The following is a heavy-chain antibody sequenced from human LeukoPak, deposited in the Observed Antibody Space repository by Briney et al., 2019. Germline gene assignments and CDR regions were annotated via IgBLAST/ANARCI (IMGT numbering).Heavy chain of an antibody. CDR1: GFTFGDYA. D-gene: IGHD3-16*01. J-gene: IGHJ3*02. V-gene: IGHV3-49*04. CDR2: IRSKAYGGTT. CDR3: SPTYYDHVWAFDI. Sequence: PGRSLRLSCTASGFTFGDYAMSWVRQAPGKGLEGVGFIRSKAYGGTTEYAASVKGRFTISRDDSKSIAYLQMNSLKTEDTAVYYCSPTYYDHVWAFDIWGQGTMVTVSS.